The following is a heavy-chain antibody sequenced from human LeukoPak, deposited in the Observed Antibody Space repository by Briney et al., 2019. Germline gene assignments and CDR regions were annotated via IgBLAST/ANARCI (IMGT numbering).Heavy chain of an antibody. CDR2: IYYSGTT. CDR1: GGSISTY. CDR3: ARAAYCGGDCYSARLSFDY. V-gene: IGHV4-59*01. J-gene: IGHJ4*02. Sequence: SETLSLTCTVSGGSISTYWNWIRQPPGKGLEWIGYIYYSGTTNYNPSLKSRVTISVDTSKNQFSLKLSSVTAADTAVYYCARAAYCGGDCYSARLSFDYWGQGTLVTVSS. D-gene: IGHD2-21*02.